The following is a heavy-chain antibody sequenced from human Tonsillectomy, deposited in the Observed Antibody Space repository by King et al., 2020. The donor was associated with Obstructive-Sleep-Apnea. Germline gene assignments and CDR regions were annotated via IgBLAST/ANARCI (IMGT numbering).Heavy chain of an antibody. CDR1: GFTFSSYA. CDR3: AKDSSSHFDWLLSINSYNWFDP. J-gene: IGHJ5*02. Sequence: VQLVESGGGLVQPGGSLRLSCAASGFTFSSYAMSWVRQAPGKGLEWVSAISGSGGSTYYADSVKGRFTISRDNSKNTLYLQMNSLRAEDTAVYYCAKDSSSHFDWLLSINSYNWFDPWGQGTLVTVSS. D-gene: IGHD3-9*01. CDR2: ISGSGGST. V-gene: IGHV3-23*04.